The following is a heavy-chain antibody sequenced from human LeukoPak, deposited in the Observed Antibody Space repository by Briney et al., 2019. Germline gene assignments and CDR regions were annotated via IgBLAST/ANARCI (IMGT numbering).Heavy chain of an antibody. V-gene: IGHV4-61*02. D-gene: IGHD3/OR15-3a*01. CDR3: AKAFWTIAGAKPGTFDY. Sequence: SETLSLTCTVSGGSISSGSYYWSWIRQPAGKGLEWIGRIYTSGSTNYNPSLKSRVTISVDTSKNQFSLKLSSVTAADTAVYYCAKAFWTIAGAKPGTFDYWGQGTLVTVSS. J-gene: IGHJ4*02. CDR1: GGSISSGSYY. CDR2: IYTSGST.